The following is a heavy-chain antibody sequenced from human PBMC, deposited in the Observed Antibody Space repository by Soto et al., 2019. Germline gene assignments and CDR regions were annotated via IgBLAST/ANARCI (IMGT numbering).Heavy chain of an antibody. V-gene: IGHV3-30*18. CDR1: GFTISSYG. D-gene: IGHD2-21*02. J-gene: IGHJ4*02. Sequence: GGSLRLSCAASGFTISSYGAHWVRQAPGKGLEWVAVISYDGSNKYYSDSVKGRFTISRDNSKNTLYLQMNSLRAEDTAVYYCANVLCGGDCFSKYFDYWGLGTLVTVSS. CDR2: ISYDGSNK. CDR3: ANVLCGGDCFSKYFDY.